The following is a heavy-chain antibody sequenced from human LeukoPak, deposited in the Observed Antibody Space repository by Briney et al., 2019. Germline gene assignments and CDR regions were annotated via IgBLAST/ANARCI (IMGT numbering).Heavy chain of an antibody. J-gene: IGHJ4*02. V-gene: IGHV3-23*01. Sequence: PGGSLRLSCAASGFTLSSYAMSWVRQGPGKGLEWVSAISGSGGSTYYADSVKGRFTISRDNSKNTLYLQMNSLRAEDTAVYYCAKDESLGWLQWSPDLDYWGQGTLVTVSS. D-gene: IGHD5-24*01. CDR2: ISGSGGST. CDR1: GFTLSSYA. CDR3: AKDESLGWLQWSPDLDY.